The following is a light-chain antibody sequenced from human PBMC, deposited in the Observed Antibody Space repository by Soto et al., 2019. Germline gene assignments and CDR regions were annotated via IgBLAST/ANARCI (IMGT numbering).Light chain of an antibody. Sequence: ETVLTQSPGTLSLSPGERATLSCRASQSVSSDYLAWYQQRPGQAPRLLIYGARSRATGIPDRFSGSGSGTDFTLTISRLEPEDSAVYFCQQFGISPYTFGQGTKLEI. V-gene: IGKV3-20*01. CDR2: GAR. CDR1: QSVSSDY. J-gene: IGKJ2*01. CDR3: QQFGISPYT.